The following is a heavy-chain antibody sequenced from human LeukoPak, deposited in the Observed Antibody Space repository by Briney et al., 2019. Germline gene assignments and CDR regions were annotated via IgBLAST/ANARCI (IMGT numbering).Heavy chain of an antibody. D-gene: IGHD1-7*01. CDR2: ISPDGRNM. CDR3: VRDGGGTTPYDC. V-gene: IGHV3-74*01. J-gene: IGHJ4*02. CDR1: GFTLSAYW. Sequence: GGPLRLSCAASGFTLSAYWMNWVRQAPGEGPVWVSHISPDGRNMVCTDSVKGRFTIPRNSAKNTLYLQRNSLRVGDTAVYYCVRDGGGTTPYDCWGQGTLVTVSS.